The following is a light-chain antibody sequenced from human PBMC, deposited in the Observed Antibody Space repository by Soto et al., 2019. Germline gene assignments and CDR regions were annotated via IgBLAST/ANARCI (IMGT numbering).Light chain of an antibody. Sequence: DIQLTQSPSFLSASVGDRVTITSRASQGISSYLAWYQQKPGKAPKLLIYAASTLQSGVPSRFSGSGSGTEFTLTISSLQPEEFATYYCQQLNSYPHTFGQGTKLEIK. V-gene: IGKV1-9*01. CDR2: AAS. CDR1: QGISSY. J-gene: IGKJ2*01. CDR3: QQLNSYPHT.